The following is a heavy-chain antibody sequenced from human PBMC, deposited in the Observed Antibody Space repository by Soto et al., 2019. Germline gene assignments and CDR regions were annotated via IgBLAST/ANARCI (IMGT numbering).Heavy chain of an antibody. CDR3: TTGSVPQGIAVAGFLAAFDI. J-gene: IGHJ3*02. CDR2: IKSKTDGGTT. D-gene: IGHD6-19*01. CDR1: GFTFSNAW. Sequence: PGGSLRLSCAASGFTFSNAWMSWVRQAPGKGLEWVGRIKSKTDGGTTDYAAPVKGRFTISRDDSKSTLYLQMNSLKTEDTAVYYCTTGSVPQGIAVAGFLAAFDIWGQGTMVTVSS. V-gene: IGHV3-15*01.